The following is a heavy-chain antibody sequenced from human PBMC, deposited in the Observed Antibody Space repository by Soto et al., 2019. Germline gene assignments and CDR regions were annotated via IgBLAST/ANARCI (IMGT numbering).Heavy chain of an antibody. CDR2: ISYSGRT. D-gene: IGHD4-17*01. Sequence: SETLSLTCTVSGASIITDNYFWVWIRQSPRRGLELVGSISYSGRTYDNPSLQSRVTISIDASKNQFSLKLTSVTTADTAVYYCARRRASDYGGNHHPYYFDRWGQGALVTVSS. CDR1: GASIITDNYF. CDR3: ARRRASDYGGNHHPYYFDR. J-gene: IGHJ4*02. V-gene: IGHV4-39*01.